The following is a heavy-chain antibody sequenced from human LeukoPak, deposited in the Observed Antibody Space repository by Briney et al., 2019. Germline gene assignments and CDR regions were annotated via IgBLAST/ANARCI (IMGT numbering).Heavy chain of an antibody. Sequence: GGSLRLSCAVSGFTFSSYWMHWVREAPGKGLVWVSRIDRDGSRINYADSVKGRFTISRDNGKNTLYLQMNSLRAEDTAVYYCAKIPKVRVTTSDYWGQGTLVTVSS. CDR3: AKIPKVRVTTSDY. D-gene: IGHD4-11*01. J-gene: IGHJ4*02. CDR2: IDRDGSRI. CDR1: GFTFSSYW. V-gene: IGHV3-74*01.